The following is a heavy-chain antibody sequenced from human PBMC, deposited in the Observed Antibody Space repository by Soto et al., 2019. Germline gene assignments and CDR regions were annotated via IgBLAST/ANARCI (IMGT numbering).Heavy chain of an antibody. CDR1: GYTFTSYD. D-gene: IGHD3-10*01. Sequence: ASVKVSCKASGYTFTSYDINWVRQATGQGLEWMGWMNPNSGNTGYAQKFQGRVTMTRNTSISTAYMELSSLRSEDTAVYYCARTYYYGSGSDYYYYYMDVWGKGTTVTVSS. CDR3: ARTYYYGSGSDYYYYYMDV. V-gene: IGHV1-8*02. CDR2: MNPNSGNT. J-gene: IGHJ6*03.